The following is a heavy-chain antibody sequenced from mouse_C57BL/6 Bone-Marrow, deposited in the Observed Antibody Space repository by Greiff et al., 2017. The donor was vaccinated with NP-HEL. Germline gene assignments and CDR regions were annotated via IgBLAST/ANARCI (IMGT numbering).Heavy chain of an antibody. CDR1: GFTFTDYY. CDR3: ASSYYSNRDD. D-gene: IGHD2-5*01. J-gene: IGHJ2*01. Sequence: EVKLVESGGGLVQPGGSLSLSCAASGFTFTDYYMSWVRQPPGKALEWLGFIRNKANGYTTEYSASVKGRLTISRDNSQSILYLQMNALRAEDSATYDCASSYYSNRDDWGQGTTLTVSS. CDR2: IRNKANGYTT. V-gene: IGHV7-3*01.